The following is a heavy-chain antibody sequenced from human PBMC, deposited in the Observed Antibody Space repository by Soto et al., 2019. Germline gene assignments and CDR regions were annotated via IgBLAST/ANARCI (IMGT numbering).Heavy chain of an antibody. J-gene: IGHJ4*02. CDR3: AHRAMFRATIRDYFDY. D-gene: IGHD3-10*02. CDR2: IIPIFGTA. CDR1: GGTFSSYA. V-gene: IGHV1-69*13. Sequence: SVKVSCKASGGTFSSYAISWVRQAPGQGLEWMGGIIPIFGTANYAQKFQGRVTITADESTSTAYMELSSLRSEDTAVYYCAHRAMFRATIRDYFDYWGQGTLVTVSS.